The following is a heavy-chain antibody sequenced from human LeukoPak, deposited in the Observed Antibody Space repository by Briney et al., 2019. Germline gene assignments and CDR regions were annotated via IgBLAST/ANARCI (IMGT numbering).Heavy chain of an antibody. Sequence: PSETLSLTCTVSGGSISSYYWSWIRQPPGKGLEWIGYIYYSGSTNYNPSLKSRVTKSVDTSKNQFSLKLSSVTAADTAVYYCARRGPRYCSGGSCFYWYFDLWGRGTLVTVSS. CDR2: IYYSGST. CDR1: GGSISSYY. CDR3: ARRGPRYCSGGSCFYWYFDL. D-gene: IGHD2-15*01. V-gene: IGHV4-59*08. J-gene: IGHJ2*01.